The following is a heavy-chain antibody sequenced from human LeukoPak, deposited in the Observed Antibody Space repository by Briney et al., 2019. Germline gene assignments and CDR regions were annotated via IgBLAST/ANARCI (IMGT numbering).Heavy chain of an antibody. D-gene: IGHD3-3*01. V-gene: IGHV4-61*02. CDR1: GGSISSGSYY. J-gene: IGHJ4*02. CDR2: IYTSGST. Sequence: SQTLSLXCTVSGGSISSGSYYWSWIRQPAGKGPEWIGRIYTSGSTNYNPPLKSRVTISVDTSKNQFSLKLSSVTAADTAVYYCARALEYYDFWSGYSYFDYRGQGTLVTVSS. CDR3: ARALEYYDFWSGYSYFDY.